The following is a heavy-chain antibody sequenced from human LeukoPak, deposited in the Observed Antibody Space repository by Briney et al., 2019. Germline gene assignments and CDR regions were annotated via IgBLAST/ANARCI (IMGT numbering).Heavy chain of an antibody. CDR3: ARDSRGPARYCSSTSCHSNYYYGMDV. Sequence: SETLSLTCTVSGGSISSYYWSWIRQPPGKGLEWIGYIYYSGSTNYNPSLKSRVTISVDTSKNQFSLKLSSVTAADTAVYYCARDSRGPARYCSSTSCHSNYYYGMDVWGQGTTVTVSS. CDR2: IYYSGST. V-gene: IGHV4-59*01. CDR1: GGSISSYY. D-gene: IGHD2-2*01. J-gene: IGHJ6*02.